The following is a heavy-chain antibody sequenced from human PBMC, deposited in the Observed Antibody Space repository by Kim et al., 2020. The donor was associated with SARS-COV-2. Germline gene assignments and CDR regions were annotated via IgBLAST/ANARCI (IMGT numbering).Heavy chain of an antibody. J-gene: IGHJ4*02. CDR2: INLNSGGT. Sequence: ASVKVSCKASGYTFTDYYMHWVRQAPGQGLEWMGWINLNSGGTNYAQKFKGRVTMTRDTSISTAYMELSSLRSDDTAVYYCARGLDYWGQGNLVTVSS. CDR3: ARGLDY. CDR1: GYTFTDYY. V-gene: IGHV1-2*02.